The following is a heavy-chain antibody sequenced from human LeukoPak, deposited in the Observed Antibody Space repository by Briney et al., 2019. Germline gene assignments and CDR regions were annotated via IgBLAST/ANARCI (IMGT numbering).Heavy chain of an antibody. CDR3: AKGRGYGDSSPDY. D-gene: IGHD5-12*01. V-gene: IGHV3-23*01. Sequence: PGGSLRLSCAASGFTFSHYAMTWVRQAPGKGLEWVSTITGSGGSTFYADSVTGRFSISRDNSKNTLYLQMNSLRAEDTAVFYCAKGRGYGDSSPDYWGQGTLVTVSS. CDR2: ITGSGGST. J-gene: IGHJ4*02. CDR1: GFTFSHYA.